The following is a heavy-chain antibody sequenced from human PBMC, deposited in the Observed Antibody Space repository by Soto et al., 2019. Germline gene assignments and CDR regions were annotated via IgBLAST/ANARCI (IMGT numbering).Heavy chain of an antibody. V-gene: IGHV4-34*01. CDR3: ARGGYYFWSGYYTGYCYGMDV. CDR2: INHSGST. D-gene: IGHD3-3*01. CDR1: GGSFSGYY. J-gene: IGHJ6*02. Sequence: SETLSLTCAVYGGSFSGYYWSWIRQPPGKGLEWIGEINHSGSTNYNPSLKSRVTISVDTSKNQFSLKLSSVTAADTAVYYCARGGYYFWSGYYTGYCYGMDVWGQGTTVTVS.